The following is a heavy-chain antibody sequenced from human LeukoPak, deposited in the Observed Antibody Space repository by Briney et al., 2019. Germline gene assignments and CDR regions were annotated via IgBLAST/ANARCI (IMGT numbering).Heavy chain of an antibody. CDR1: GYTFTIYG. CDR3: ARDPSSGWYGYYYYYMDV. V-gene: IGHV1-18*01. J-gene: IGHJ6*03. Sequence: ASVKVSCKASGYTFTIYGISWVRQAPGQGLEWMGWISAYNGNTNYAQKLQGRVTMTTDTSTSTAYMELRSLRSDDTAVYYCARDPSSGWYGYYYYYMDVWGKGTTVTVSS. CDR2: ISAYNGNT. D-gene: IGHD6-19*01.